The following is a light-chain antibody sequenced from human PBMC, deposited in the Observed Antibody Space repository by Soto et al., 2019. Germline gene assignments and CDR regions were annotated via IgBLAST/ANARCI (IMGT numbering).Light chain of an antibody. Sequence: QSVLTQPPSVSGAPGQRVTISCTGSSSNIGAGYPVHWYQQLPGTAPKGLIYHDNQRPSGVPDRFSGSKSGTSASLAISGPQFEDEADYYCASWDDSLNGWMFGGGTQLTVL. J-gene: IGLJ3*02. V-gene: IGLV1-44*01. CDR2: HDN. CDR3: ASWDDSLNGWM. CDR1: SSNIGAGYP.